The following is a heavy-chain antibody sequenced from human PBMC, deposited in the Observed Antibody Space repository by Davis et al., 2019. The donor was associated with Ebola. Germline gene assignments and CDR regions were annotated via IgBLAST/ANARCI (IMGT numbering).Heavy chain of an antibody. D-gene: IGHD2-21*02. Sequence: PSDTLSLTCPASGFTFANHAMGWVRHAPGKGLEWISAISASGVNTYYADSVKGRFTISRDTSRNILWLQMNSLRAEDTAIYYCAKDRDIVVVTAVFDYWGQGALVTVSS. CDR2: ISASGVNT. CDR3: AKDRDIVVVTAVFDY. CDR1: GFTFANHA. V-gene: IGHV3-23*01. J-gene: IGHJ4*02.